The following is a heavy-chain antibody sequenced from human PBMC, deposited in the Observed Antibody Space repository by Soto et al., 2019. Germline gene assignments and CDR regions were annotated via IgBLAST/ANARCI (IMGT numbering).Heavy chain of an antibody. CDR2: IDPSDSYT. CDR3: ARPPRQGGLYYYSMDV. D-gene: IGHD6-6*01. Sequence: PGESLKISCKGSGYSFTSYWISWVRQMPGKGLEWMGRIDPSDSYTNYSPSFQGHVTISADKSISTAYLQWSSLKASDTAMYYCARPPRQGGLYYYSMDVWGQGTTVTVSS. J-gene: IGHJ6*02. CDR1: GYSFTSYW. V-gene: IGHV5-10-1*01.